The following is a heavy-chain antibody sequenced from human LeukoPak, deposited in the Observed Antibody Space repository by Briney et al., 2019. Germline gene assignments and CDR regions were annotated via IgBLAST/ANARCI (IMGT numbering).Heavy chain of an antibody. D-gene: IGHD6-13*01. Sequence: PLGTLSLTCTVSGGSISSSSYYWGWIRQPPGKGLEWIGSIYYSGSTYYNPSLKSRVTISVDTSKNQFSLKLSSVTAADTAVYYCARSVPIAAAGTDWFDPWGQGTLVTVSS. CDR3: ARSVPIAAAGTDWFDP. V-gene: IGHV4-39*01. J-gene: IGHJ5*02. CDR2: IYYSGST. CDR1: GGSISSSSYY.